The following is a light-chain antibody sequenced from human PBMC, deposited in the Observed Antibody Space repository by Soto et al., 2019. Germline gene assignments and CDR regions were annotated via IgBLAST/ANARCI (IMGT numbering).Light chain of an antibody. J-gene: IGKJ4*01. CDR1: QSILYSSNNKNY. Sequence: DIVMTQSPDSLAVSLGERATINCKSSQSILYSSNNKNYLAWYQQKPGQPPKLLISWASTRESGVPDRFTGSGSGTDFTLTITSLQAEDVAVYYCQQHYSPPLTFGGGPRYSSN. CDR2: WAS. CDR3: QQHYSPPLT. V-gene: IGKV4-1*01.